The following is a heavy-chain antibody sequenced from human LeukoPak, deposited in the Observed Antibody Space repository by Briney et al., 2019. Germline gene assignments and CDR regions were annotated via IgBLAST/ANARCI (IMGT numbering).Heavy chain of an antibody. CDR1: GFTFSSYA. D-gene: IGHD3-10*01. Sequence: GGSLRLSCAASGFTFSSYAMHWVRQAPGKGLEWVAVISYDGSNKYYADPVKGRFTISRDNSKNTLYLQMNSLRAEDTAVYYCARDPLWFGELLPNWFDPWGQGTLVTVSS. J-gene: IGHJ5*02. CDR3: ARDPLWFGELLPNWFDP. V-gene: IGHV3-30-3*01. CDR2: ISYDGSNK.